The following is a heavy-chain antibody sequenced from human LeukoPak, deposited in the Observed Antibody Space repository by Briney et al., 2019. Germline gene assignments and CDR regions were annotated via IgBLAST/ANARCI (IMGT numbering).Heavy chain of an antibody. D-gene: IGHD2-2*01. CDR1: GGTFRSYG. Sequence: GASVTVSCTASGGTFRSYGLNWVRQAPGQGREWMGGFIPILGTAKYAQKLQGRVTIIADESTSTAYMDLSSLRYEDTAVYYCARGLYCSSSTSCYDYGMDVWGQGTSVTVSS. V-gene: IGHV1-69*13. CDR2: FIPILGTA. J-gene: IGHJ6*02. CDR3: ARGLYCSSSTSCYDYGMDV.